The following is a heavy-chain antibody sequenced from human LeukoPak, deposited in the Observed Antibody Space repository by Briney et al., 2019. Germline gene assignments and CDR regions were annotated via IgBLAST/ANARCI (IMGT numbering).Heavy chain of an antibody. V-gene: IGHV3-74*01. CDR2: VDHDGSGT. J-gene: IGHJ4*02. Sequence: PGGSLRFSCVASGFRFTSYWMHWVRQPPGKGLVWVSRVDHDGSGTAYADSVTGRFTMSRDNAKNTVYLQMNNLRVEDTAVYFCLTDLGWGQGTLVTVSS. D-gene: IGHD4-17*01. CDR3: LTDLG. CDR1: GFRFTSYW.